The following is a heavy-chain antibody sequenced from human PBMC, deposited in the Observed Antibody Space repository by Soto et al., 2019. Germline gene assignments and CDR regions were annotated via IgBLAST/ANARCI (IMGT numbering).Heavy chain of an antibody. Sequence: QVQLQESGPGLVKPSQTLSLTCAVSGGLINSGGYYWTWIRQPPGRGLEWVGHIHYSGRTFYNPSLESPLVISVDTPENQFSLKLRSVTAADTAVYYCASFSPPGYYYMDVWGKGTSVTVAS. CDR1: GGLINSGGYY. V-gene: IGHV4-31*11. CDR2: IHYSGRT. CDR3: ASFSPPGYYYMDV. J-gene: IGHJ6*03.